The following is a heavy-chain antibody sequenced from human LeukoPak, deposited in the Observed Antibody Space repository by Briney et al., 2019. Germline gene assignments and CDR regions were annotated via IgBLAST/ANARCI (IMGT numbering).Heavy chain of an antibody. J-gene: IGHJ6*02. V-gene: IGHV3-21*01. CDR2: ISSSSSYI. CDR1: GFTFSSYS. CDR3: ARGQRFLEWFPRDYYYYGMDV. D-gene: IGHD3-3*01. Sequence: GGSLRLSCAASGFTFSSYSMNWVRQAPGKGLEWVSSISSSSSYIYYADSVKGRFTISRDNAKNSLHLQMNSLRAEDTAVYYCARGQRFLEWFPRDYYYYGMDVWGQGTTVTVSS.